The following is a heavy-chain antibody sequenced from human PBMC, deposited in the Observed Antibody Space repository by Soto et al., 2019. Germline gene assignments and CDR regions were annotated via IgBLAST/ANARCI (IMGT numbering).Heavy chain of an antibody. V-gene: IGHV1-3*01. J-gene: IGHJ6*02. CDR3: SRDAGGGSGSYYPEVYYYGMDV. Sequence: ASVKVSCKASGYTFTSYAMHWVRQAPGQRLEWMGWINAGNGNTKYSQKFQGRVTITRDTSASTAYMELSRLRSEDTAVYYCSRDAGGGSGSYYPEVYYYGMDVWGQGTTVTVSS. CDR2: INAGNGNT. CDR1: GYTFTSYA. D-gene: IGHD3-10*01.